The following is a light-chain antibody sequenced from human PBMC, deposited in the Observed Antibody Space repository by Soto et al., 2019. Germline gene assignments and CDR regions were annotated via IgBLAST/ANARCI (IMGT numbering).Light chain of an antibody. CDR1: ISDVGAYNY. CDR3: CSYADNNHYV. V-gene: IGLV2-8*01. Sequence: QSALTQPASGSGYLGQSFTISCTGTISDVGAYNYVSWYQQHPGKAPKLMIYEVTRRPSGVPDRFSGYKSGNTASLNVSGLQAEDEADYYCCSYADNNHYVFGTGTKVTV. CDR2: EVT. J-gene: IGLJ1*01.